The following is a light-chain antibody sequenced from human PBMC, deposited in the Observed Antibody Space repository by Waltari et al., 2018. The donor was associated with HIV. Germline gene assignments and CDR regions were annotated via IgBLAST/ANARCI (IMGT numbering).Light chain of an antibody. CDR3: QAWDSSTPHVV. Sequence: SYELTQPPSVSLSPGQTASITCSGDKLGDKYACWYQQKPGQSPVLVILKDSKRPSGRPERFAGSNSGNTATLTISGTQAMDEADYYCQAWDSSTPHVVFGGGTKLTVL. CDR2: KDS. V-gene: IGLV3-1*01. CDR1: KLGDKY. J-gene: IGLJ2*01.